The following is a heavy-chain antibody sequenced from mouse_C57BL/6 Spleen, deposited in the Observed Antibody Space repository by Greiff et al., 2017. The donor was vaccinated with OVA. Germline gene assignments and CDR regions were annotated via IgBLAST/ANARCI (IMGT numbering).Heavy chain of an antibody. CDR1: GFSFNTYA. D-gene: IGHD2-4*01. Sequence: EVQGVESGGGLVQPKGSLKLSCAASGFSFNTYAMNWVRQAPGKGLEWVARIRSKSNNYATYYADSVKDRFTISRDDSESMLYLQMNNLKTEDTAMYYCVRQGDNDYDGYYFDYWGQGTTLTVSS. CDR3: VRQGDNDYDGYYFDY. V-gene: IGHV10-1*01. CDR2: IRSKSNNYAT. J-gene: IGHJ2*01.